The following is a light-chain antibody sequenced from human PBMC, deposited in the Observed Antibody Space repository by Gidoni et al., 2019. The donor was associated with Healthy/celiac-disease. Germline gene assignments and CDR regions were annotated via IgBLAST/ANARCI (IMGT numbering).Light chain of an antibody. Sequence: QAALNQPAAVSGSPGQSITISCTGTSSDVCGYNYVSWYQQHPGKAPKLMIYDVSNRPSGVSNRFSGSKSGNTASLTISGLQAEDEADYSCSSYTSSSTLFGGGTKLTVL. CDR3: SSYTSSSTL. CDR2: DVS. CDR1: SSDVCGYNY. V-gene: IGLV2-14*01. J-gene: IGLJ2*01.